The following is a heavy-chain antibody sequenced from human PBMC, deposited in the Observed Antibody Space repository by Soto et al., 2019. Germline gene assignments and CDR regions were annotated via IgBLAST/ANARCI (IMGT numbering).Heavy chain of an antibody. V-gene: IGHV3-21*01. Sequence: EVQLVESGGGLVKPGGSLRLSCAASGFTFSSYSMNWVRQAPGKGLEWVASISSSSRYIYYAEAVKGRFTISRDNAKNSLHLHMNSLRAEDKAVYYCARGGPDHSGYDSFYYWGQGTLGTGSS. CDR1: GFTFSSYS. CDR3: ARGGPDHSGYDSFYY. D-gene: IGHD5-12*01. J-gene: IGHJ4*02. CDR2: ISSSSRYI.